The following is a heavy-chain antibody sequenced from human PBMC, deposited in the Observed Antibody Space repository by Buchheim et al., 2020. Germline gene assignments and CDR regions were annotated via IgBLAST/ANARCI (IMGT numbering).Heavy chain of an antibody. V-gene: IGHV3-74*01. J-gene: IGHJ4*02. CDR1: GFTFSSYW. D-gene: IGHD6-19*01. CDR2: INSDGSRT. Sequence: EVQLVESGGGLVQPGGSLRLSCAASGFTFSSYWMHWVRHAPGKGLVCFSRINSDGSRTSYADSVKGRFTISRDNAKNTLYLQMNRLRADDTAVYYCARARALTPLQWLPQEEFGYWGKGTL. CDR3: ARARALTPLQWLPQEEFGY.